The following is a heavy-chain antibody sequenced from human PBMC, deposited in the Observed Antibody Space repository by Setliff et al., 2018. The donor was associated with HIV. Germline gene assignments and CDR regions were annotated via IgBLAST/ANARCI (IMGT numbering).Heavy chain of an antibody. CDR3: ATGSPSFY. V-gene: IGHV3-48*01. Sequence: GGSLRLSCAASGFTFSTYSLNWVRQAPGKGLEWISCISSSSSSIYYADSVKGRFTISRDNAKNSLYLQMKSLRAEDTALYYCATGSPSFYWGQGTLVTVSS. CDR2: ISSSSSSI. J-gene: IGHJ4*02. CDR1: GFTFSTYS. D-gene: IGHD2-2*01.